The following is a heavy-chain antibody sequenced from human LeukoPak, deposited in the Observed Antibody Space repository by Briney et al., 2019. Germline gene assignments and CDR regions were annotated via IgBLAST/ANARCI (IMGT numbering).Heavy chain of an antibody. CDR1: GFTFSSYG. Sequence: GGSLRLSCAASGFTFSSYGMHWVRQAPGKGLEWVAFIRYDGSNKYYADSVKGRFTISRDNSKNTLYLQMNSLRAEDTAVYYCSATGYSSGWPGGYWGQGTLVTVSS. CDR2: IRYDGSNK. V-gene: IGHV3-30*02. J-gene: IGHJ4*02. CDR3: SATGYSSGWPGGY. D-gene: IGHD6-19*01.